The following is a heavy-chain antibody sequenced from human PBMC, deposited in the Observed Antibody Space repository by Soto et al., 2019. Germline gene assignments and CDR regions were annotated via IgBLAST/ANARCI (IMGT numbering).Heavy chain of an antibody. V-gene: IGHV3-33*01. CDR1: GFTFSSYG. Sequence: QVQLVESGGGVVQPGRSLRLSCAASGFTFSSYGMHWVRQAPGKGLEWVAVIWYDGSNKYYADSVKGRFTISRGNSKNTLYLQMNSLRAEDTAVYYCAREPDTATWFDYWGQGTLVTVSS. CDR2: IWYDGSNK. D-gene: IGHD5-18*01. CDR3: AREPDTATWFDY. J-gene: IGHJ4*02.